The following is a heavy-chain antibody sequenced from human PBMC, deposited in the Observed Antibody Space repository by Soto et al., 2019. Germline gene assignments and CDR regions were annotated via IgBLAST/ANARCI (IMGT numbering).Heavy chain of an antibody. CDR2: INHSGST. Sequence: SETLSLTCAVYGGSFSGYYWSWIRQPPGKGLEWIGEINHSGSTNYNPSLKSRVTISVDTSKNQFSLKLSSVTAADTAVYYCARGKGCTNGVCYTAFDYWGQGTLVTVAS. CDR3: ARGKGCTNGVCYTAFDY. V-gene: IGHV4-34*01. D-gene: IGHD2-8*01. CDR1: GGSFSGYY. J-gene: IGHJ4*02.